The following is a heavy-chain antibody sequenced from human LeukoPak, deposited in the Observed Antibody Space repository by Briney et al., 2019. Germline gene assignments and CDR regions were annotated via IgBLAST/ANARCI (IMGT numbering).Heavy chain of an antibody. D-gene: IGHD3-22*01. CDR2: ISSTGST. J-gene: IGHJ4*02. CDR1: GDSISSGGYS. Sequence: PSETLSLTCAVSGDSISSGGYSWSWIRQPPGKALEWIGYISSTGSTYYNPSLKSRVTISVDTSKNQFSLKLSSVTAADTAVYYCARGHSGYYPYFDYWGQGTLVTVSS. V-gene: IGHV4-30-4*07. CDR3: ARGHSGYYPYFDY.